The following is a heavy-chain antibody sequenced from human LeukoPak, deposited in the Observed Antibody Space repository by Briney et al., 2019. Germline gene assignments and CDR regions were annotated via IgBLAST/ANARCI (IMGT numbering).Heavy chain of an antibody. CDR2: IYTSGST. Sequence: KPSETLSLTCTVSGGSISSYYWSWIRQPAGKGLEWIGRIYTSGSTNYNPSLKSRVTMSVDTSKNQFSLKLSSVTAADTAVYYCARGYSSGWYYPPCFDYWGQGTLVTVSS. CDR1: GGSISSYY. D-gene: IGHD6-19*01. CDR3: ARGYSSGWYYPPCFDY. V-gene: IGHV4-4*07. J-gene: IGHJ4*02.